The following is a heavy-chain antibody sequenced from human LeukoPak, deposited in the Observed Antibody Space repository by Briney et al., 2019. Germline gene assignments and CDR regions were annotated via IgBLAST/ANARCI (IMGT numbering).Heavy chain of an antibody. D-gene: IGHD5-18*01. CDR3: APSGKYGYGPGNYYFDY. CDR1: GYTFTGYY. CDR2: IDPSTGDT. Sequence: GASVKVSCKASGYTFTGYYMHWVRQAPGQGPEWMGWIDPSTGDTNYAQKFQGRVTMSRDTSTSTAYIELSRLRSDDTAIYYCAPSGKYGYGPGNYYFDYWGQRSLVTVSS. V-gene: IGHV1-2*02. J-gene: IGHJ4*02.